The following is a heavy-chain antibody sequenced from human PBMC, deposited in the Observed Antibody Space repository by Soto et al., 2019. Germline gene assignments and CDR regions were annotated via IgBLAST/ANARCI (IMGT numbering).Heavy chain of an antibody. J-gene: IGHJ6*02. D-gene: IGHD3-10*01. CDR3: ARNRNFGDHYYAMDI. Sequence: QVQLVQSGAEVREPGSSVRVSCKASGVPLSSSTISWVRQAPGQGPEWMGGIVPLFGSTRYARKFRGRLTISADVSTSAVYMELSSLRSEDTAIYYCARNRNFGDHYYAMDIWGQGTTVTVSS. CDR2: IVPLFGST. V-gene: IGHV1-69*12. CDR1: GVPLSSST.